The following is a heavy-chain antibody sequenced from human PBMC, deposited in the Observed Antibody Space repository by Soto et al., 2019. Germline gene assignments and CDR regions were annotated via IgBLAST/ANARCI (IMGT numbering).Heavy chain of an antibody. CDR1: GGSISSYY. D-gene: IGHD2-21*02. V-gene: IGHV4-59*01. Sequence: PSETLSLTCTVSGGSISSYYWSWIRQPPGKGLEWIGYIYYSGSTNYNPSLKSRVTISVDTSKNQFSMKLSSVTAADTAVYYCARVVVVTAGNWFDPWGQGTLVTVS. CDR2: IYYSGST. CDR3: ARVVVVTAGNWFDP. J-gene: IGHJ5*02.